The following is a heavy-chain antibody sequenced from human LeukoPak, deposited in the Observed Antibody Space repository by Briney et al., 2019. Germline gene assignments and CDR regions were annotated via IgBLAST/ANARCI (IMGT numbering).Heavy chain of an antibody. CDR3: ARDGDSSGYYSSSGSFIGY. J-gene: IGHJ4*02. Sequence: GGSLRLSCAASGFTFSSYAMHWVRQAPGKGLEWVAVISYDGSNKYYADSVKGRFTISRDNSKNTLYLQMNSLRAEDTAVYYCARDGDSSGYYSSSGSFIGYWGQGTLVTVSS. CDR2: ISYDGSNK. CDR1: GFTFSSYA. D-gene: IGHD3-22*01. V-gene: IGHV3-30-3*01.